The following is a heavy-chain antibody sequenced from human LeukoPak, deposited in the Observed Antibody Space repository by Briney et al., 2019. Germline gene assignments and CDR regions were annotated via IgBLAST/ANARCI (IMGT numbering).Heavy chain of an antibody. D-gene: IGHD1-1*01. CDR1: GSTFTNYA. CDR2: ISSDGSKN. J-gene: IGHJ4*02. V-gene: IGHV3-30*18. CDR3: VKGLVQTTMSYSVDY. Sequence: LGRSLRLSCAASGSTFTNYAMHWVRQTPGKGLEWVALISSDGSKNIYADPVKGRFTVSRDNSKNTLYLQMNSLRAEDTAVYYCVKGLVQTTMSYSVDYWGQGALVTVSS.